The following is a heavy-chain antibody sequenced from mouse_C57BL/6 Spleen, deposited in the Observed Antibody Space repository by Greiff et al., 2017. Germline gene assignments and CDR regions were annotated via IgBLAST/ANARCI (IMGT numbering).Heavy chain of an antibody. Sequence: VQLQQSGPELVKPGASVKISCKASGYTFTDYYMNWVKQSHGKSLEWIGDINPNNGGTSYNQKFKGKATLTLDKSSSTAYMERRSLTSEDSAVYYCARRELLRWRALFDYWGQGTTLTVSS. CDR2: INPNNGGT. J-gene: IGHJ2*01. CDR3: ARRELLRWRALFDY. D-gene: IGHD1-1*01. V-gene: IGHV1-26*01. CDR1: GYTFTDYY.